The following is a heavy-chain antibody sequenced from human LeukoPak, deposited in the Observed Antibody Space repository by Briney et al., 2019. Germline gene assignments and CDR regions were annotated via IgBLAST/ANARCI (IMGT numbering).Heavy chain of an antibody. CDR2: INHSGST. D-gene: IGHD3-10*01. CDR1: GGSFSGYY. CDR3: ARGSGSYGFDY. Sequence: SETQSLTCAVYGGSFSGYYWSWIRQPPGKGLEWIGEINHSGSTNYNPSLKSRVTISVDTSKNQFSLKLSSVTAADTAVYYCARGSGSYGFDYWGQGALVTVSS. J-gene: IGHJ4*02. V-gene: IGHV4-34*01.